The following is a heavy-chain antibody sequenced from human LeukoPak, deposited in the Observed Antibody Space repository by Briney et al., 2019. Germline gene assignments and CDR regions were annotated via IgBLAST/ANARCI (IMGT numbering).Heavy chain of an antibody. J-gene: IGHJ4*02. CDR2: INHSGST. D-gene: IGHD3-10*01. CDR1: SGSFSGYY. CDR3: ARIFPHYGSGSYYQDY. Sequence: SETLSLTCAVYSGSFSGYYWSWIRQPPGKGLEWIGEINHSGSTNYNPSLKSRVTISVDTSKNQFSLKLSSVTAADTAVYYCARIFPHYGSGSYYQDYWGQGTLVTVSS. V-gene: IGHV4-34*01.